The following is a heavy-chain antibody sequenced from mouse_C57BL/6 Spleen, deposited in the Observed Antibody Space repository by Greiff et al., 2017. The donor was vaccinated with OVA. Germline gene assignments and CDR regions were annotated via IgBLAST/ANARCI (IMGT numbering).Heavy chain of an antibody. CDR3: AREETGTVRAMDY. V-gene: IGHV1-85*01. Sequence: VKVVESGPELVKPGASVKLSCKASGYTFTSYDINWVKQRPGQGLEWIGWIYPRDGSTKYNEKFKGKATLTVDTSSSTAYMELHSLTSEDSAVYFCAREETGTVRAMDYWGQGTSVTVSS. J-gene: IGHJ4*01. D-gene: IGHD4-1*01. CDR1: GYTFTSYD. CDR2: IYPRDGST.